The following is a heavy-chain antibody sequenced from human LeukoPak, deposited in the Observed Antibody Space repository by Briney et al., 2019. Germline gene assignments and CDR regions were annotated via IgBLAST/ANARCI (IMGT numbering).Heavy chain of an antibody. D-gene: IGHD1-26*01. V-gene: IGHV3-30*18. CDR2: ISYDGSNK. J-gene: IGHJ4*02. CDR3: AKDVGLKRYYFDY. CDR1: GFTFSSYG. Sequence: GRSLRLSCAASGFTFSSYGMHWVRQAPGKGLEWVAVISYDGSNKYYADSVKGRFTISRDNSKNTLYLQMNSLRAEDTAVYYCAKDVGLKRYYFDYWGQGTLVTVSS.